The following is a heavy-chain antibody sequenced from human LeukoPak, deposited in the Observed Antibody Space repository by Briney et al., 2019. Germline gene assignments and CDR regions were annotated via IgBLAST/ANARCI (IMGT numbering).Heavy chain of an antibody. Sequence: SETLSLTCAVYGGSFSGYYWSWIRQPPGKGLEWIGEINHSGSTNYNPSLKSRVTISVDTSKNQFSLKLSSVTAADTAVYYCARIAVAGPGAFDIWGQGTMATVSS. J-gene: IGHJ3*02. V-gene: IGHV4-34*01. CDR1: GGSFSGYY. D-gene: IGHD6-19*01. CDR2: INHSGST. CDR3: ARIAVAGPGAFDI.